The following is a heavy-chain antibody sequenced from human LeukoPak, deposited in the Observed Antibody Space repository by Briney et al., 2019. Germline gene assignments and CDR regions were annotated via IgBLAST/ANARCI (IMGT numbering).Heavy chain of an antibody. D-gene: IGHD6-19*01. CDR3: AKGYSSGWYGNWFDP. J-gene: IGHJ5*02. V-gene: IGHV3-23*01. Sequence: PGGSLRLSRAASGFTFSSYAMSWVRQAPGKGLEWVSAISGSGGSTYYADSVKGRFTISRDNAKNSLYLQMNSLRAEDTALYYCAKGYSSGWYGNWFDPWGQGTVVTVSS. CDR1: GFTFSSYA. CDR2: ISGSGGST.